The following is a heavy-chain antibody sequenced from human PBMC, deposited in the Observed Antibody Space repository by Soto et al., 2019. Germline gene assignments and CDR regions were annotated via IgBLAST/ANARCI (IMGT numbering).Heavy chain of an antibody. D-gene: IGHD3-16*01. CDR1: GFTVSSNY. V-gene: IGHV3-53*02. CDR2: IYSGGST. J-gene: IGHJ6*02. Sequence: EVQLVETGGGLIQPGGSLRLSCAASGFTVSSNYMSWVRQAPGKGLEWVSVIYSGGSTYYADSVKGRFTISRDNSKNTLYLQMNSLRAEDTAVYYCARVGGTNYYYYYGMDVWGQGTTVTVSS. CDR3: ARVGGTNYYYYYGMDV.